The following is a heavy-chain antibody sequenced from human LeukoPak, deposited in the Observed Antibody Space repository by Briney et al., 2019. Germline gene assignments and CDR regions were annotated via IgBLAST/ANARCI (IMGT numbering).Heavy chain of an antibody. J-gene: IGHJ4*02. V-gene: IGHV3-7*01. CDR1: GFSFSNYW. CDR2: TKPDGSEK. Sequence: GGSLRLSCAASGFSFSNYWMDWIRQAPGKGLEWVGSTKPDGSEKYYVDSVKGRLTISRDNAKNSLYLQMNGLRAEDTAVYYCARDDGSSCFAYWGQGTQVTVSS. CDR3: ARDDGSSCFAY. D-gene: IGHD3-10*01.